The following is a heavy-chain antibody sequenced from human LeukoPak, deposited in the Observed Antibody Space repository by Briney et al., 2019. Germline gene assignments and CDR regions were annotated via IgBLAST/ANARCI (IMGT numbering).Heavy chain of an antibody. CDR3: ARTSYQHYYDSSGYPY. D-gene: IGHD3-22*01. Sequence: ASDTLSYKAAVYTFTSYYMHWERRAPGQGLGWLRIINPSGGATTYAQKFQGRVTMTRDTSTSTVYMELSSLRSEDTAIYYCARTSYQHYYDSSGYPYWGQGTLVTVSS. V-gene: IGHV1-46*01. J-gene: IGHJ4*02. CDR2: INPSGGAT. CDR1: VYTFTSYY.